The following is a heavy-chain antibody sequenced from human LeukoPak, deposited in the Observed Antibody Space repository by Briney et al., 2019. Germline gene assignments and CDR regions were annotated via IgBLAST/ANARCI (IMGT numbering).Heavy chain of an antibody. Sequence: GESLKISCKGSGYSFISYWISWGRQMPGEGLEGMGGIDPSDSYTNYSPSFQGHVPISAAKSISTAYLQWSSLKASDTAMYSCARPSRDILTGSTASAYWSQPTLLTAYS. CDR1: GYSFISYW. CDR3: ARPSRDILTGSTASAY. V-gene: IGHV5-10-1*01. CDR2: IDPSDSYT. J-gene: IGHJ4*02. D-gene: IGHD3-9*01.